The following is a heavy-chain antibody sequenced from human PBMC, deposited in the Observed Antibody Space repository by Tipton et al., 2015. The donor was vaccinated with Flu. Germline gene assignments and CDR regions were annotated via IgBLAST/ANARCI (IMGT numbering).Heavy chain of an antibody. J-gene: IGHJ5*01. CDR2: LNPKSGGP. Sequence: QVQLVQSGAEVKKPGASVKVSCKASGYRFTDHYIHWVRQAPGQGLEWMGWLNPKSGGPNIGGKFQGRVTMTRDSSTNTAYMEVNSLTSDDTAVYFCARGTGTSWFDSWGQGSLVTVSS. D-gene: IGHD1-1*01. V-gene: IGHV1-2*02. CDR1: GYRFTDHY. CDR3: ARGTGTSWFDS.